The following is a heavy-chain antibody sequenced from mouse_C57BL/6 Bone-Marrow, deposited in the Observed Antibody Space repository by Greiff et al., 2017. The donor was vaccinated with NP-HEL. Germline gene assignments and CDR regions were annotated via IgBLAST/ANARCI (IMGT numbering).Heavy chain of an antibody. CDR3: ARYGDYGWYFDV. V-gene: IGHV1-54*01. CDR2: INPGSGGT. D-gene: IGHD2-4*01. J-gene: IGHJ1*03. Sequence: VKLQESGAELVRPGTSVKVSCKASGYAFTNYLIEWVKQRPGQGLEWIGVINPGSGGTNDNEKFKGKATLTADKSSSTAYMQLSSLTSEDSAVYFCARYGDYGWYFDVWGTGTTVTVSS. CDR1: GYAFTNYL.